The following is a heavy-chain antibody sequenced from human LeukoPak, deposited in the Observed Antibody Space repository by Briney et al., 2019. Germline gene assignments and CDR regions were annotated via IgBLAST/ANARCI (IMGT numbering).Heavy chain of an antibody. D-gene: IGHD3-10*01. J-gene: IGHJ4*02. Sequence: SETLSLTCAVYGGSFSGYYWSWIRQPPGKGLEWIGEINHSGSTNYNPSLKSRVTISVDTSKNQFSLKLSPVTAADTAVYDCARGGGRHYYGSGSYYPILPFDYWGQGTLVTVSS. CDR2: INHSGST. V-gene: IGHV4-34*01. CDR3: ARGGGRHYYGSGSYYPILPFDY. CDR1: GGSFSGYY.